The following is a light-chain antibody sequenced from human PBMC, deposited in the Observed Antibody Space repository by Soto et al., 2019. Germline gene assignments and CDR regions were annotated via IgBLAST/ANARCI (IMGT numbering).Light chain of an antibody. J-gene: IGKJ4*01. Sequence: EIVMTHSPATLSLSPWERVTLSCRASQSVSSNYLAWYQQKPGQAPRLLIYAASTTAAGIPARFSGSGAGTDFTLTISSLQPEDVGAYYCQQRSSSPLTFGGGTKVDIK. CDR3: QQRSSSPLT. V-gene: IGKV3D-20*02. CDR2: AAS. CDR1: QSVSSNY.